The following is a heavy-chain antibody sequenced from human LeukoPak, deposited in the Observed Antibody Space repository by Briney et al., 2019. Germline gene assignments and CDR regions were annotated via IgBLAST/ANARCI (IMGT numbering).Heavy chain of an antibody. Sequence: PGGSLRLSCVASGFTFSTYGMHWVRQAPGKGLEWVAVIWYDGSNKYYADPVKGRFTISRDNSKNTLYLQMNSLRAEDTAVYYCAKDSLGYCSSTSCYSYNWFDSWGQGILVTVSS. D-gene: IGHD2-2*01. V-gene: IGHV3-33*06. CDR3: AKDSLGYCSSTSCYSYNWFDS. CDR1: GFTFSTYG. J-gene: IGHJ5*01. CDR2: IWYDGSNK.